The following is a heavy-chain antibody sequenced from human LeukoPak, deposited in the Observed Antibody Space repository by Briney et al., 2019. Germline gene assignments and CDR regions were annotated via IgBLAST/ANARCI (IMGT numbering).Heavy chain of an antibody. D-gene: IGHD6-13*01. Sequence: PGRSLRLSCAASGFTFSSYAMHWVRQAPGKGLEWVAVISYDGSNKYYADSVKGRFTISRDNSKNTLYLQMNSLRAEDTAVYYCARDWYSSSSSLVYLTPDYWGQGTLVTVSS. V-gene: IGHV3-30-3*01. J-gene: IGHJ4*02. CDR3: ARDWYSSSSSLVYLTPDY. CDR2: ISYDGSNK. CDR1: GFTFSSYA.